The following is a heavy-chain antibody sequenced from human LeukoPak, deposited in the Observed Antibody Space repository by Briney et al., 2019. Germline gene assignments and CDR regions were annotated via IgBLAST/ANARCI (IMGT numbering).Heavy chain of an antibody. D-gene: IGHD3-22*01. CDR2: ISSSSSYI. CDR1: GFTFSSYS. Sequence: PGGSLRLSCAASGFTFSSYSMNWVRQAPGKGLEWVSSISSSSSYIYYADSVKGRFTISRDNVKNSLYLQMNSLRAEDTAVYYCARVPSEYYYDSSGYLDAFDIWGQGTMVTVSS. CDR3: ARVPSEYYYDSSGYLDAFDI. J-gene: IGHJ3*02. V-gene: IGHV3-21*01.